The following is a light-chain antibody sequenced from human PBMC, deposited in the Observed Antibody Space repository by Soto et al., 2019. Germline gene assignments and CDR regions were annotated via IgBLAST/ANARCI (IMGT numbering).Light chain of an antibody. V-gene: IGKV4-1*01. CDR2: WAS. Sequence: DIVMTQSPDSLAVSLGERATINCKSSQSVLYSSNNKNYLAWYQQKPGQPPKLLIYWASTRESGVPDRFSGSGSGTDFTLTISSLQADDVAVYYCQQDYSTPRTFGQGTKVEIK. CDR1: QSVLYSSNNKNY. CDR3: QQDYSTPRT. J-gene: IGKJ1*01.